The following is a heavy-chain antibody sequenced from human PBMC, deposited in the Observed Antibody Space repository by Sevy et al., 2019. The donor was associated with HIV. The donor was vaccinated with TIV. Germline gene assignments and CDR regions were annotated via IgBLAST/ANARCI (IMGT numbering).Heavy chain of an antibody. Sequence: GGSLRLSCTGSGFTFGDYAMSWFRQAPGMGLEWVGFIRSKDYGGATEYAASMKGRFTISRDDSKSIADLQMNSLKTEDTAVYYCTRGYYYDSSGYSDYWGQGTLVTVSS. CDR2: IRSKDYGGAT. D-gene: IGHD3-22*01. CDR1: GFTFGDYA. V-gene: IGHV3-49*03. J-gene: IGHJ4*02. CDR3: TRGYYYDSSGYSDY.